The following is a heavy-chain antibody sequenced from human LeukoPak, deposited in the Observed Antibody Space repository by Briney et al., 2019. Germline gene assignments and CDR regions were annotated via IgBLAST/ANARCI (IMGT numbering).Heavy chain of an antibody. D-gene: IGHD1-26*01. Sequence: GASVKVSCKASGYTFTSYYMHWVRQAPGQGLEWMGIINPSGGSTSYAQKFQGRVTMTRDTSTSTVYMELSSLRSEDTAVYYCARGGYRRVGATSHFDYWGQGTLVTVSS. V-gene: IGHV1-46*01. J-gene: IGHJ4*02. CDR2: INPSGGST. CDR1: GYTFTSYY. CDR3: ARGGYRRVGATSHFDY.